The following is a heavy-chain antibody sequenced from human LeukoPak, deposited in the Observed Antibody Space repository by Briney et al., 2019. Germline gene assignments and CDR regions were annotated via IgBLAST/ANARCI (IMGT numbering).Heavy chain of an antibody. V-gene: IGHV3-66*01. CDR2: IYSGGNT. J-gene: IGHJ3*01. D-gene: IGHD3-10*01. CDR3: AKGLYNSRSPMGAFDV. Sequence: PGGSLRLSCAASGFTVTNNYMTWVRQAPGKGLEWGSVIYSGGNTYYADSVKGRFTISRDNFKNTLYLQMNSLRAEDTAVYFCAKGLYNSRSPMGAFDVWGLGTMVTVSS. CDR1: GFTVTNNY.